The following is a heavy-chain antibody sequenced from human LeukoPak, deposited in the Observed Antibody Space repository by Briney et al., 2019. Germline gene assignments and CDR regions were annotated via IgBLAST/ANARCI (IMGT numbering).Heavy chain of an antibody. D-gene: IGHD6-6*01. J-gene: IGHJ4*02. V-gene: IGHV3-30*04. Sequence: SGGSLRLSCTASEFTFSSFAMYWVRQAPGKGLQWVALISYDGTHKYYADSVKGRFTISRDNSKNTLYLQMNSLRAEDTAVYYCARLFIIAARGEYDYWGQGTLVTVSS. CDR2: ISYDGTHK. CDR3: ARLFIIAARGEYDY. CDR1: EFTFSSFA.